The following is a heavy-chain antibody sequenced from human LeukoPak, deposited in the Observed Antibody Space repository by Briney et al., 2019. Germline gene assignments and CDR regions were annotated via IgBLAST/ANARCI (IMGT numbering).Heavy chain of an antibody. Sequence: PGGSLRLSCAASGFTFSTYGMHWVRQAPGKGLEWVAFIRYDGSNKYYADSVKGRFTISRDNAKNSLYLQMNSLRAEDTAVYYCARGGFRPLWFGELSEDTDYWGQGTLVTVSS. CDR2: IRYDGSNK. D-gene: IGHD3-10*01. V-gene: IGHV3-30*02. CDR3: ARGGFRPLWFGELSEDTDY. J-gene: IGHJ4*02. CDR1: GFTFSTYG.